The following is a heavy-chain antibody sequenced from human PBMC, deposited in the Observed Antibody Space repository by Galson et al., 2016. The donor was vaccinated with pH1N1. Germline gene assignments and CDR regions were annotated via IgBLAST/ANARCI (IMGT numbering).Heavy chain of an antibody. CDR2: IDWDDDK. J-gene: IGHJ4*02. V-gene: IGHV2-70*01. Sequence: PALVKPPQTLTLTCTVSGFSLSTTGMCVSWIRQPPGKALEWLALIDWDDDKYYSTSLKTRLTLSKDASKKQVVLTMTNMDPVDTATYFCARSYHDYINVDYWGQGTPVTVSS. CDR3: ARSYHDYINVDY. D-gene: IGHD4-11*01. CDR1: GFSLSTTGMC.